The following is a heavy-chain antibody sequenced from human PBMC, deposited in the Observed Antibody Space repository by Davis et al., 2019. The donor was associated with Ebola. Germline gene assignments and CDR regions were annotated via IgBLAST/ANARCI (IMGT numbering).Heavy chain of an antibody. D-gene: IGHD1-1*01. CDR2: ISWDGGST. J-gene: IGHJ6*02. Sequence: GESLKISCAASGFTFDDYTMHWVRQAPGKGLEWVSLISWDGGSTYYADSVKGRFTISRDNSKNSLYLQMNSLRTEDTALYYCAKEGHGERTRYYYYYGMDVWGQGTTVTVSS. CDR3: AKEGHGERTRYYYYYGMDV. V-gene: IGHV3-43*01. CDR1: GFTFDDYT.